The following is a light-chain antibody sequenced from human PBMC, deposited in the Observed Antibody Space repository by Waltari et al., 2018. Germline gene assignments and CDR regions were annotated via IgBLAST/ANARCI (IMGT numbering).Light chain of an antibody. J-gene: IGLJ3*02. Sequence: QLLLTQSPSASASLGASVKLTCTVSSGHSNYAIAWHQQHPQKGPRYLMKVNSDGRHLKGDGIPDRFSGSSSGAERYLIISSLQAEDEADYYCQTGGFGIWVFGGGTTLTVL. CDR2: VNSDGRH. CDR3: QTGGFGIWV. V-gene: IGLV4-69*01. CDR1: SGHSNYA.